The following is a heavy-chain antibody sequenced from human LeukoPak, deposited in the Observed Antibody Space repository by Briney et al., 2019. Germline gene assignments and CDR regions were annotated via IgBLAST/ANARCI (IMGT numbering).Heavy chain of an antibody. V-gene: IGHV4-61*02. J-gene: IGHJ4*02. CDR3: ARESYYDSY. CDR2: IYTSGST. D-gene: IGHD3-22*01. CDR1: GGCISSGSYY. Sequence: SQTLSLTCTVSGGCISSGSYYWSWIRQPAGKGLEWIGRIYTSGSTNYNPSLKSRVTISVDTSKNQFSLKLSSVTAADTAVYYCARESYYDSYWGQGTLVTVSS.